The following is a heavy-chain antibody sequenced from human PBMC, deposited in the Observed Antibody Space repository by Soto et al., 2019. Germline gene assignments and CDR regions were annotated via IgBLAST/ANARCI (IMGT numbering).Heavy chain of an antibody. CDR3: ARVVVVPAASPNAFDI. V-gene: IGHV4-31*03. D-gene: IGHD2-2*01. Sequence: PSETLSLTCTVSGGSISSGGYYWSWIRQHPGKGLEWIGYIYYSGSTYYNPSLKSRVTISVDTSKNQFSLKLSSVTAADTAVYYCARVVVVPAASPNAFDIWGQGTMVTVSS. CDR1: GGSISSGGYY. CDR2: IYYSGST. J-gene: IGHJ3*02.